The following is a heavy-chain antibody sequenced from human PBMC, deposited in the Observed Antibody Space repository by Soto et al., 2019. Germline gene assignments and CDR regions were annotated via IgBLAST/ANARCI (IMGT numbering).Heavy chain of an antibody. CDR3: ARQRFHYDFWSGYYQLNWFDP. CDR1: GGSISSSSYY. J-gene: IGHJ5*02. CDR2: IYYSGST. D-gene: IGHD3-3*01. V-gene: IGHV4-39*01. Sequence: QLQLQESGPGLVKPSETLSLTCTVSGGSISSSSYYWGWIRQPPGKGLEWIGSIYYSGSTYYNPSLKSRVTISVDTSKNQFSLKLSSETATDTAVYYCARQRFHYDFWSGYYQLNWFDPWGQGTLVTVSS.